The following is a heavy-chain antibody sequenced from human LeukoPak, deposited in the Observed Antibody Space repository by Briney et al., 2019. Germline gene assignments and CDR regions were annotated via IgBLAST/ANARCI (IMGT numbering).Heavy chain of an antibody. CDR1: GGSISSYY. CDR2: IYISGSGST. CDR3: ARDWSGGPIDL. J-gene: IGHJ5*02. Sequence: TSETLSLTCTVSGGSISSYYWSWIRQPAGKGLEWIGRIYISGSGSTNYNPSLKSRVTMSVDTSKNQFSLKLSSVTAADTAVYYCARDWSGGPIDLWGQGTLVTVSS. V-gene: IGHV4-4*07. D-gene: IGHD3-3*01.